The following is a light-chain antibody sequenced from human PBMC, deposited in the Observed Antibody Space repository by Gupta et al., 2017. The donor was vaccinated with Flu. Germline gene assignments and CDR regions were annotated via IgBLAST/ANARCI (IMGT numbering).Light chain of an antibody. Sequence: IVMTQFPDSLAVSLGERATMNCRSSQTVYSSNHKNYLAWYQKRPGQPPRLLLYWASTRHSPVRVRFSGCGSGSAFTLSIMKVQAEDVALYFSHQYLTKGHTLGGGTKVELK. CDR1: QTVYSSNHKNY. CDR3: HQYLTKGHT. J-gene: IGKJ4*01. V-gene: IGKV4-1*01. CDR2: WAS.